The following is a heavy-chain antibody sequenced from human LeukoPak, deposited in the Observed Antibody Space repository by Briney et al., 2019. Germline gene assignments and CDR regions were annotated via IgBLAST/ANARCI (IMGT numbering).Heavy chain of an antibody. CDR1: GGSISSGGYY. J-gene: IGHJ6*02. V-gene: IGHV4-31*11. CDR3: ARLKGSWFGEFRTHYYGMDV. CDR2: IYYSGST. D-gene: IGHD3-10*01. Sequence: RTSETLSLTCAVSGGSISSGGYYWSWIRQHPGKGLEWIGYIYYSGSTYYNPSLKSRVTISVDTSKNQFSLKLSSVTAADTAVYYCARLKGSWFGEFRTHYYGMDVWGQGTTVTVSS.